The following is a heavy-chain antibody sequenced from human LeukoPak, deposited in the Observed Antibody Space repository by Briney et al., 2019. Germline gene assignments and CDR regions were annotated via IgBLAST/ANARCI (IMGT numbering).Heavy chain of an antibody. V-gene: IGHV3-53*01. CDR1: GFTVNINY. CDR2: IYSGGST. CDR3: ASMYFSQYLQH. Sequence: GGSLRLSCAASGFTVNINYMSCVRQAPGEGLEWVSVIYSGGSTYYADSVKGRFTISRDNSKNTLYLQMNSLRAEDTAVYYCASMYFSQYLQHWGQGTLVTVSS. J-gene: IGHJ1*01. D-gene: IGHD2-8*01.